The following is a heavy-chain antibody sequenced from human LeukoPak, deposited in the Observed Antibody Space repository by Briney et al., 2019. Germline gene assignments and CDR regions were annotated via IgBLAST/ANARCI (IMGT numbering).Heavy chain of an antibody. V-gene: IGHV4-61*02. CDR2: IYTSGST. J-gene: IGHJ6*03. CDR1: GGSISSGSYY. CDR3: ASLQNYYYMDV. Sequence: PSETLSLTCTVSGGSISSGSYYWSWIRQPAGKGLEWIGRIYTSGSTNYNPSPKSRVTISVDTSKNQFSLKLSSVTAADTAVYYCASLQNYYYMDVWGKGTTVTVSS.